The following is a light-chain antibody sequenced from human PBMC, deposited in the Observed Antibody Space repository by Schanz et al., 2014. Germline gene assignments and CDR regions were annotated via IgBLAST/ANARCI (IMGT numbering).Light chain of an antibody. CDR1: SSDVGSYNL. CDR2: EGR. J-gene: IGLJ3*02. V-gene: IGLV2-23*01. CDR3: CSYAGSSTSWV. Sequence: QSALTQPASVSGSPGQSIIISCTGTSSDVGSYNLVSWYQQHPGKAPKLMIYEGRKRPSGVSDRFSGSKSANTASLTISGLQADDEADYYCCSYAGSSTSWVFGGGTKLTVL.